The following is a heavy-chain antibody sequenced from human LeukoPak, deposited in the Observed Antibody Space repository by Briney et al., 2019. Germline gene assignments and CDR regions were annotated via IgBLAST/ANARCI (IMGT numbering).Heavy chain of an antibody. J-gene: IGHJ4*02. D-gene: IGHD3-10*01. CDR1: GGSFSGYY. Sequence: ASETLSLTCAVYGGSFSGYYRSWIRQPPGKGLEWIGEINHSGSTNHNPSLKSRVTISVDTSKNQFSLKLSSVTAADTAVYYCARGLSVYYYGSGSYYYWGQGTLVTVSS. CDR2: INHSGST. CDR3: ARGLSVYYYGSGSYYY. V-gene: IGHV4-34*01.